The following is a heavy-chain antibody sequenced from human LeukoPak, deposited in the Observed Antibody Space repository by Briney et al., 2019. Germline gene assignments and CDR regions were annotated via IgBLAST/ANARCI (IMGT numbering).Heavy chain of an antibody. Sequence: GASVKVSCKASGGTFSSYAISWVRQAPGQGLEWMGGIIPIFGTANYAQKFQGRVTITADKSTSTAYMELSSLRSEDTAVYYCARRGIMVRGVMKSWFDPWGQGTLVTVSS. D-gene: IGHD3-10*01. CDR2: IIPIFGTA. CDR1: GGTFSSYA. CDR3: ARRGIMVRGVMKSWFDP. V-gene: IGHV1-69*06. J-gene: IGHJ5*02.